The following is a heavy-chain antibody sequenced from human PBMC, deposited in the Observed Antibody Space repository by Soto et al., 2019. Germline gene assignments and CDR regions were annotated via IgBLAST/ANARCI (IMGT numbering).Heavy chain of an antibody. CDR2: INPNSGGT. CDR3: ARGSYDYVYYGMDV. CDR1: GYTFTGYY. J-gene: IGHJ6*02. V-gene: IGHV1-2*02. Sequence: GASVKVSCKASGYTFTGYYMHWVRQAPGQGLEWMGWINPNSGGTNYAQKFQGRVTMTRDTSISTAYMELSRLRSDDTAVYYCARGSYDYVYYGMDVWGQGTTVTVSS. D-gene: IGHD3-16*01.